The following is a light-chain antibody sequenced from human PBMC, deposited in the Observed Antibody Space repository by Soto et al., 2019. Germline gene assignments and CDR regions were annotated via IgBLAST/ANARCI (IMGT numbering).Light chain of an antibody. J-gene: IGLJ1*01. CDR3: SSFRSSSTSYV. Sequence: QSVLPQPASVSVSPGQSITISCTGTSSDIGDSNYVSWYQQHPGKAPKLVIYDVSNRPSGVSNRFSGSKSANTASLTISGLQAEDEADYYCSSFRSSSTSYVFGTGTKVTVL. CDR1: SSDIGDSNY. V-gene: IGLV2-14*03. CDR2: DVS.